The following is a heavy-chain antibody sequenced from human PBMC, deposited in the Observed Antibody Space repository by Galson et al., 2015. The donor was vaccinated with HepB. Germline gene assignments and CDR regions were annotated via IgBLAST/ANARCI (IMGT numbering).Heavy chain of an antibody. Sequence: SVKASCKASGGRFSSYAISWVRQAPGQGLEWMGGIIPIFGTASYAQKFQDRVTITADESTSTAYMELSSLRSEDTGVYYCARVPDYDFWSGFSAGYWGQGTLVTVSS. J-gene: IGHJ4*02. D-gene: IGHD3-3*01. CDR2: IIPIFGTA. V-gene: IGHV1-69*13. CDR1: GGRFSSYA. CDR3: ARVPDYDFWSGFSAGY.